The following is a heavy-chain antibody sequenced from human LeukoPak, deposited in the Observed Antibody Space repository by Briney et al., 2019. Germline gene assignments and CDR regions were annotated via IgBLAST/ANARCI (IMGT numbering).Heavy chain of an antibody. CDR3: ARDQGYGLRFDY. CDR2: IYYSGST. J-gene: IGHJ4*02. CDR1: AGSISSYY. D-gene: IGHD5-18*01. Sequence: SETLSLTCTVAAGSISSYYWSCIRQLPRTGREWLGYIYYSGSTNYNLSLKRRVTISVETSKNQFSLKLSAVTAADTAVYYCARDQGYGLRFDYWGQGTLVTVSS. V-gene: IGHV4-59*01.